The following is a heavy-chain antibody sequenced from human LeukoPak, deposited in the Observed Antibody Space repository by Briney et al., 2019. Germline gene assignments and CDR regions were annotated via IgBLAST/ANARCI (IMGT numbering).Heavy chain of an antibody. V-gene: IGHV3-21*01. D-gene: IGHD3-22*01. CDR1: GFTFSSYA. Sequence: MAGGSLRLSCAASGFTFSSYAMSWVRQAPGKGLEWVSSISSSSSYIYYADSVKGRFTISRDNAKNSLYLQMNSLRAEDTAVYYCAREGYYDSSGYYYWDYWGQGTLVTVSS. J-gene: IGHJ4*02. CDR2: ISSSSSYI. CDR3: AREGYYDSSGYYYWDY.